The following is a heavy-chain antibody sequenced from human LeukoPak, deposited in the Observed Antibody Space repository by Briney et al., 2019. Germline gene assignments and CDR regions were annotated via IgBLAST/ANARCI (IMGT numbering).Heavy chain of an antibody. V-gene: IGHV4-59*01. D-gene: IGHD1-14*01. CDR1: GASISNYY. CDR2: IYYSGTT. CDR3: ARAPEPQVFDY. Sequence: TETLSLTCTVSGASISNYYWSWIRQPPGKGLEWIGYIYYSGTTNYSPSLKSRVTISVDTSKNQFSLKLSSVTAADTAVYYCARAPEPQVFDYWGQGTLVAVSS. J-gene: IGHJ4*02.